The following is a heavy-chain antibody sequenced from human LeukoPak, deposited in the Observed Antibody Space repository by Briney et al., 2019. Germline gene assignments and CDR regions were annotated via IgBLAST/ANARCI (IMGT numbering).Heavy chain of an antibody. CDR3: ARSGDLGGWSYFDV. V-gene: IGHV3-73*01. CDR2: IRSKSNSYAT. J-gene: IGHJ4*02. D-gene: IGHD3-10*01. Sequence: GGSLKLSCAASGFSFSGSTMQWVRQASGKGLEWVGRIRSKSNSYATAYAASVKGRFTISRDDSKNTAYLQMNSLKTEDTAVYYCARSGDLGGWSYFDVWGQGTLVTVSS. CDR1: GFSFSGST.